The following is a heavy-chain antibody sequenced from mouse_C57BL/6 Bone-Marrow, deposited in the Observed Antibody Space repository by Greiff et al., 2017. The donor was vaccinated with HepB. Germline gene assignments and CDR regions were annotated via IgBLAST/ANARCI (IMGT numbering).Heavy chain of an antibody. J-gene: IGHJ3*01. V-gene: IGHV1-80*01. D-gene: IGHD2-1*01. CDR1: GYAFSSYW. Sequence: QVQLKESGAELVKPGASVKISCKASGYAFSSYWMNWVKQRPGKGLEWIGQIYPGDGDTNYNGKFKGKATLTADKSSSTAYMQLSSLTSEDSAVYFCARNYGNYVFWFAYWGQGTLFTVSA. CDR3: ARNYGNYVFWFAY. CDR2: IYPGDGDT.